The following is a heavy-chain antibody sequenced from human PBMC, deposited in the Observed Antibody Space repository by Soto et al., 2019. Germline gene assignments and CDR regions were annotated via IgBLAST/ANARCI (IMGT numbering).Heavy chain of an antibody. D-gene: IGHD3-22*01. V-gene: IGHV4-39*01. CDR2: IYYSGST. CDR1: GGSISSSSYY. J-gene: IGHJ4*02. CDR3: ARAYYYDSSGYRAFDY. Sequence: QLQLQESGPGLVKPSETLSLTCTVSGGSISSSSYYWGWIRQPPGKGLEWIGSIYYSGSTYYNPSLKSRVTISVDTSKNQFSLKLSSVTAADTAVYYCARAYYYDSSGYRAFDYWGQGTLVTVSS.